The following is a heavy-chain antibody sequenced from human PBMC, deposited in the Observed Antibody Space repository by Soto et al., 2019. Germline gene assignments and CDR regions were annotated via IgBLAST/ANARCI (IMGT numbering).Heavy chain of an antibody. J-gene: IGHJ4*02. CDR1: GFSFTTAGVA. D-gene: IGHD2-15*01. V-gene: IGHV2-5*01. CDR2: IYYNDDR. CDR3: AQSDGGYEIIYFDF. Sequence: QITLQESGPTLVKPTQTLTLTCTFSGFSFTTAGVAVGWIRQTPGGALEWLTLIYYNDDRRFSPSLKTRLTITGDTSKNQVVLSLTNVHSGDTATYFCAQSDGGYEIIYFDFWGQGIRVTVPS.